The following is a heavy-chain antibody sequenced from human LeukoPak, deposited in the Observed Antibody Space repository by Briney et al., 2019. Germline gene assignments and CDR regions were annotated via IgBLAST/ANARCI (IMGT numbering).Heavy chain of an antibody. CDR2: IYHSGST. CDR1: GGSINNNNW. J-gene: IGHJ3*02. V-gene: IGHV4-4*02. CDR3: ARYSYGYHDAFDI. D-gene: IGHD5-18*01. Sequence: SETLSLTCAVSGGSINNNNWWSWLRQSPGMRLEWLGDIYHSGSTYYNPSLKSRVTISVDRSKNQFSLKLSSVTAADTAVYYCARYSYGYHDAFDIWGQGTMVTVSS.